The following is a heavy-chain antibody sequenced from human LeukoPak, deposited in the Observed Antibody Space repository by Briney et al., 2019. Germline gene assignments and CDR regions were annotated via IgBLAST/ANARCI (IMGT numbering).Heavy chain of an antibody. CDR1: GFTVSSNY. D-gene: IGHD1-7*01. CDR2: IFSGDNA. Sequence: GVSLRLSCAASGFTVSSNYMSWVSQAPGKGLEWVSVIFSGDNADYADSVKGRFTISTDNSKNTLYIQMNSLRAEDAAVYYCARARAGTASDFDYWGQGTLVTVSS. CDR3: ARARAGTASDFDY. V-gene: IGHV3-53*01. J-gene: IGHJ4*02.